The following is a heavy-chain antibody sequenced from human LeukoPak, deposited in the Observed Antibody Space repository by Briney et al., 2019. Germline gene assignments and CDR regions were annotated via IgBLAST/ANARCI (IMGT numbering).Heavy chain of an antibody. V-gene: IGHV3-7*01. Sequence: PGGSLRLSCAASGFTFSSYEMNWVRQAPGKGLEWVAKIKEDGSEKYYVDSVRGRFTISRDNGKNSLYLQMNSLRAEDTAVYFCARDGLPVALGYWGQGTLVTVSS. CDR2: IKEDGSEK. CDR1: GFTFSSYE. J-gene: IGHJ4*02. D-gene: IGHD5-12*01. CDR3: ARDGLPVALGY.